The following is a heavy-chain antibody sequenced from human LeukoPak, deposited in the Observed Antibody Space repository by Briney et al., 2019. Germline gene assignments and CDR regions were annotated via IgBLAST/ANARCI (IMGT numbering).Heavy chain of an antibody. V-gene: IGHV1-46*01. CDR1: GCTFTSYY. J-gene: IGHJ4*02. D-gene: IGHD3-22*01. CDR2: IKPSGGST. Sequence: ASVKVSCKASGCTFTSYYMHWVRQAPGQGLEWMGIIKPSGGSTSYAQKFQGRVTMTRDTSTSTVYMELSSLRSEDTAVYYCARDQRGYYDSSGYYYFDYWGQGTLVTVSS. CDR3: ARDQRGYYDSSGYYYFDY.